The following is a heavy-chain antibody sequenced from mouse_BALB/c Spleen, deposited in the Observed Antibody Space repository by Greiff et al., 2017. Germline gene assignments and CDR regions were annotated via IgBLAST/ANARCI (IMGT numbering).Heavy chain of an antibody. V-gene: IGHV1-54*01. CDR3: ARLGGAYAMDY. CDR1: GYAFTNYL. Sequence: QVQLKESGAELVRPGTSVKVSCKASGYAFTNYLIEWVKQRPGQGLEWIGVINPGSGGTNYNEKFKGKATLTADKSSSTAYMQLSSLTSDDSAVYFCARLGGAYAMDYWGQGTSVTVSS. CDR2: INPGSGGT. J-gene: IGHJ4*01.